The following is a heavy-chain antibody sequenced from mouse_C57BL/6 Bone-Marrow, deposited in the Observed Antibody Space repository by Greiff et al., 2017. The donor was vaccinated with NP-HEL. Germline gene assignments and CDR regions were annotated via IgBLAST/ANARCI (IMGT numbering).Heavy chain of an antibody. D-gene: IGHD2-13*01. J-gene: IGHJ3*01. Sequence: VQLKESGPELVKPGASVKMSCKASGYTFTDYNMHWVKQSHGKSLEWIGDINPNNGGTSYNQKFKGKATLTVNKSSSAAYMELRSLTSEDSAVYYCARRGDAWFAYWGQGTLVTVSA. CDR1: GYTFTDYN. V-gene: IGHV1-22*01. CDR2: INPNNGGT. CDR3: ARRGDAWFAY.